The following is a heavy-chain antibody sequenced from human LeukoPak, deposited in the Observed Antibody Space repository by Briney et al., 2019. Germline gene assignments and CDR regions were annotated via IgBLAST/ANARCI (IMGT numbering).Heavy chain of an antibody. V-gene: IGHV3-7*01. D-gene: IGHD2-2*01. CDR1: GLTFSSYW. CDR3: ARDVRCSSTSCYRRHYYGMDV. CDR2: IKQDGSEK. Sequence: PGGSLRLSCAASGLTFSSYWMSWVRQAPGKGLEWVANIKQDGSEKYYVDSVKGRFTISRDNAKNSLYLQMNSLRAEDTAVYYCARDVRCSSTSCYRRHYYGMDVWGQGTTVTVSS. J-gene: IGHJ6*02.